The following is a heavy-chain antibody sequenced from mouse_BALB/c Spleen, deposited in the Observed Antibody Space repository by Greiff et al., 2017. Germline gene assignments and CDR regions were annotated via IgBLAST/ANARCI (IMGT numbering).Heavy chain of an antibody. Sequence: VKLQESGPGLVAPSQSLSITCTVSGFSLTGYGVNWVRQPPGKGLEWLGMIWGDGSTDYNSALKSRLSISKDNSKSQVFLKMNSLQTDDTARYYCARDRSSGYVWFAYWGQGTLVTVSA. CDR3: ARDRSSGYVWFAY. V-gene: IGHV2-6-7*01. J-gene: IGHJ3*01. D-gene: IGHD3-1*01. CDR1: GFSLTGYG. CDR2: IWGDGST.